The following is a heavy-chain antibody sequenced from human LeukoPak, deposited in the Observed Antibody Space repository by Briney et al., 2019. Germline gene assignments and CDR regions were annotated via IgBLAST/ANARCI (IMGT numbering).Heavy chain of an antibody. CDR3: ARDSDILTGYSYY. J-gene: IGHJ4*02. D-gene: IGHD3-9*01. V-gene: IGHV3-30*03. CDR2: ISYDGSNK. Sequence: GGSLRLSCAASGFTFSSYGMHWVRQAPGKGLEWVAVISYDGSNKYYADSVKGRFTISRDNAKNSLYLQMNSLRAEDTAVYYCARDSDILTGYSYYWGQGTLVTVSS. CDR1: GFTFSSYG.